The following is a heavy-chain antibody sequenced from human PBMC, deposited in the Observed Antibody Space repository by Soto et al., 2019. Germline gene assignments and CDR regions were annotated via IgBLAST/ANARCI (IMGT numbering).Heavy chain of an antibody. Sequence: QVQLQESGPGLVKPSQTLSLPCPFSGGPISRGGYFWSWVRQHPGKGLEWIGYIYYSGSTYYNPSLKSRVTISVDTSKNQFSLKLSSVTAADTAVYYCARELRFGEDYYGMDVWGQGTTVTVSS. J-gene: IGHJ6*02. CDR2: IYYSGST. D-gene: IGHD3-10*01. V-gene: IGHV4-31*03. CDR1: GGPISRGGYF. CDR3: ARELRFGEDYYGMDV.